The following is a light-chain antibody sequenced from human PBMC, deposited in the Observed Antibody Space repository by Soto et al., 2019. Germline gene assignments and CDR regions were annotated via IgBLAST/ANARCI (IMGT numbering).Light chain of an antibody. CDR2: AAS. Sequence: DIQMTQSPSSLSASVGDRVTITCRASQSISSYLNWYQQKPGKAPKLMIYAASSLQSGVPSRFSGSGSGTAFTLTISSLKPEDFETYYCQQSYSTPRTFGRGTKVDIK. CDR3: QQSYSTPRT. V-gene: IGKV1-39*01. CDR1: QSISSY. J-gene: IGKJ1*01.